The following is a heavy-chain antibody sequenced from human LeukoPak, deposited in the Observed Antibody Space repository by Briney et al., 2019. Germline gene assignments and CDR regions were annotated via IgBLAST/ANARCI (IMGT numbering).Heavy chain of an antibody. CDR1: GFAFSSYG. D-gene: IGHD3-10*01. CDR3: AKLTYGSGTYGAFDY. Sequence: GGTLRLSCAASGFAFSSYGMSWVRQAPGKGLEWVSGIRGSGDITFYADSVKGRFTISRDNSKNTLYLQMNSLRAEDTAVYYCAKLTYGSGTYGAFDYWGQGTLVTVST. V-gene: IGHV3-23*01. J-gene: IGHJ4*02. CDR2: IRGSGDIT.